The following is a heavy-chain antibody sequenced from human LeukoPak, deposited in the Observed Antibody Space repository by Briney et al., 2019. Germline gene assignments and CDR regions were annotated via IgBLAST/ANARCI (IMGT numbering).Heavy chain of an antibody. J-gene: IGHJ5*02. CDR1: GYTFASYA. CDR3: ARAVALGVSNWFDP. CDR2: ISAYNGNT. V-gene: IGHV1-18*01. Sequence: ASVKVSCKASGYTFASYAITWVRQAPGQRLEWMGWISAYNGNTNYAQKLQGRDTMTTDTSTSTAYMELRSLRSDDTAVYYCARAVALGVSNWFDPWGQGTLVTVSS.